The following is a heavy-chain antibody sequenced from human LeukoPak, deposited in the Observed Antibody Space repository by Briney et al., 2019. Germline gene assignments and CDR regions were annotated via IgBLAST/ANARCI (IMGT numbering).Heavy chain of an antibody. D-gene: IGHD3-3*01. V-gene: IGHV3-21*01. Sequence: PGGSLRLSCTASGVTPTLYSMHCVRQAPGKGLQWVSSIGRSSQYLYCGDSVRGRFTISRDNAKNSLYLDMNSPRAEDTAVYYCARDASNIDFAPYFYYMDVWGKGTTVTVSS. CDR2: IGRSSQYL. CDR1: GVTPTLYS. CDR3: ARDASNIDFAPYFYYMDV. J-gene: IGHJ6*03.